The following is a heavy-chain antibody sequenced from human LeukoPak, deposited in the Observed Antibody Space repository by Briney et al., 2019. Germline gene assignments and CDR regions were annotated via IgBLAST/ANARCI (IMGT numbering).Heavy chain of an antibody. CDR2: IYTSGST. D-gene: IGHD3-3*01. V-gene: IGHV4-4*07. J-gene: IGHJ4*02. Sequence: SETLSLTCTVSGGSLSSYYWSWIRQPAGEGLEWIGRIYTSGSTNYNPSLKSRVTMSVDTSKNQFSLKLSSVTAADTAVYYCARFSTIFGVGYWGQGTLVTVSS. CDR1: GGSLSSYY. CDR3: ARFSTIFGVGY.